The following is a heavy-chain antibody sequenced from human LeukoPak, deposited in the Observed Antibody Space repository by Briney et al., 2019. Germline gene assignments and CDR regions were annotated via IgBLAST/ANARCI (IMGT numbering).Heavy chain of an antibody. D-gene: IGHD5-24*01. V-gene: IGHV3-74*01. CDR3: ARVKDGYIPGDY. J-gene: IGHJ4*02. Sequence: GGSLRLSCAAPGVTLSTYVMDWVRQAPGKGLVWVSRINSDGSTTSYADSVKGRFTISRDNAKDILYLEMNSLRAEDSAVYYCARVKDGYIPGDYWGQGTLVTVSS. CDR1: GVTLSTYV. CDR2: INSDGSTT.